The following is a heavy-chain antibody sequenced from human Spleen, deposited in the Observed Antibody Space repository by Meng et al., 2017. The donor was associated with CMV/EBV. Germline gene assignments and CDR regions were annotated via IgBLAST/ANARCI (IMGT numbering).Heavy chain of an antibody. Sequence: YTFTGYYMHWVRQAPGQGLEWMGWINPNSGGTNYAQKFQGRVTMTRDTSISTAYMELSRLRSDDTAVYYCARHSSSGYYYYYGMDVWGQGTTVTVSS. V-gene: IGHV1-2*02. CDR3: ARHSSSGYYYYYGMDV. D-gene: IGHD6-6*01. CDR2: INPNSGGT. CDR1: YTFTGYY. J-gene: IGHJ6*02.